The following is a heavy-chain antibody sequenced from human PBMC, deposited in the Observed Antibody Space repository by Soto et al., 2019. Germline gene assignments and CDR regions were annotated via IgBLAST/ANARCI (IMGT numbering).Heavy chain of an antibody. CDR3: ARDGTYYYDSSGYPDYYYYYGMDV. CDR2: ISYDGSNK. J-gene: IGHJ6*02. D-gene: IGHD3-22*01. CDR1: GFTFSSYA. V-gene: IGHV3-30-3*01. Sequence: PGGSLRLSCAASGFTFSSYAMHWVRQAPGKGLEWVAVISYDGSNKYYADSVEGRFTISRDNSKNTLYLQMNSLRAEDTAVYYCARDGTYYYDSSGYPDYYYYYGMDVWGQGTTVTVSS.